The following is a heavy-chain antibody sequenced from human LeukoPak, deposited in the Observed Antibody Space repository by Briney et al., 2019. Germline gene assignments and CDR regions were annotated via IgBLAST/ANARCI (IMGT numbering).Heavy chain of an antibody. V-gene: IGHV3-23*01. Sequence: PGGSLRLSCVASGFTFSSYGMSWVRQAPGKGLEWVSYVSATGYTTSYADSVKGRFTISRDNSKNTLYLQMNSLRAEDTALYYCATNVDTSDDYWGQGTLVTVSS. CDR1: GFTFSSYG. CDR2: VSATGYTT. D-gene: IGHD5-18*01. J-gene: IGHJ4*02. CDR3: ATNVDTSDDY.